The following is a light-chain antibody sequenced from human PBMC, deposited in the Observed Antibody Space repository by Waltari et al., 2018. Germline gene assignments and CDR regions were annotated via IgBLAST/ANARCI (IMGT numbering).Light chain of an antibody. V-gene: IGKV1D-13*01. CDR1: QAISSA. J-gene: IGKJ4*01. CDR3: QQYNNYPLT. Sequence: AIQLTQSPSSLSASVRDRLPITCRASQAISSALAWYQQKPGEAPKVLIYGASSLESGVPSRFSGSGSGTDFTLTISSLQPEDFATYYCQQYNNYPLTFGGGTKVEIK. CDR2: GAS.